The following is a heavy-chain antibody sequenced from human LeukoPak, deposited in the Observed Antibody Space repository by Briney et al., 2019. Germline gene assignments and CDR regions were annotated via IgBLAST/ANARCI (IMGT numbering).Heavy chain of an antibody. CDR3: ARGGYCSSSICYHFNAFDM. D-gene: IGHD2-2*01. CDR1: GFTFSSHE. Sequence: GGSLRLSCAASGFTFSSHEMNWVRQAPGKGLEWISYTGTRDSTIYYADSVKGRFTISRDNAKNSLSLQMNSLRAEDTAIYHCARGGYCSSSICYHFNAFDMWGQGTMVTVSS. V-gene: IGHV3-48*03. J-gene: IGHJ3*02. CDR2: TGTRDSTI.